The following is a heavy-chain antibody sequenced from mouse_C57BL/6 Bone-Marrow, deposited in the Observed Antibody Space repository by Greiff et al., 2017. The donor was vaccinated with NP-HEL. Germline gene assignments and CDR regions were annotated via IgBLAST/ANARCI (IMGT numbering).Heavy chain of an antibody. CDR3: ASPIYYDHYYAMDY. V-gene: IGHV1-39*01. D-gene: IGHD2-4*01. CDR1: GYSFTDYN. CDR2: INPNYGTT. J-gene: IGHJ4*01. Sequence: EVQLQQSGPELVKPGASVKISCKASGYSFTDYNMNWVKQSNGKSLEWIGVINPNYGTTSYNQKFKGKATLTVDQSSSTAYMQLNSLTSEDSAVYYCASPIYYDHYYAMDYWGQGTSVTVSS.